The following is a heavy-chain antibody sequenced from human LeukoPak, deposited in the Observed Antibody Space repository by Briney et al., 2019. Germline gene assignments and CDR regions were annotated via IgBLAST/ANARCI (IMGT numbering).Heavy chain of an antibody. D-gene: IGHD4-17*01. CDR3: ARVSYWGSALTGGDYDVPPDY. V-gene: IGHV1-3*01. CDR2: INAGNGNT. Sequence: ASVKVSCKASGYTFTSYAMHWVRQAPGQRLEWMGWINAGNGNTKYSQKFQGRVTITRDTSASTAYMELSSLRSEDTAVYYCARVSYWGSALTGGDYDVPPDYWGQGTLVTVSS. J-gene: IGHJ4*02. CDR1: GYTFTSYA.